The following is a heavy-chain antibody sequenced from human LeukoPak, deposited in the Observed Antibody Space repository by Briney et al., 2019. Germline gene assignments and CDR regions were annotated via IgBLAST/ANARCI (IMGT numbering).Heavy chain of an antibody. CDR2: IYYSGST. CDR3: ARIVGASDY. V-gene: IGHV4-39*01. Sequence: ETLSLTCTVSGGSISSSSYYWGWIRQPPGKGLEWIGSIYYSGSTYYNPSLKSRVTISVDASKNQSSLKLSSVTAADTAVYYCARIVGASDYWGQGTLVTVSS. J-gene: IGHJ4*02. D-gene: IGHD1-26*01. CDR1: GGSISSSSYY.